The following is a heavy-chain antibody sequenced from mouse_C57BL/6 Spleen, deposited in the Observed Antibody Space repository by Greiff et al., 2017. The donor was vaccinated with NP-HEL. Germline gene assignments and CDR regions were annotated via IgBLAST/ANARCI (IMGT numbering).Heavy chain of an antibody. Sequence: VHLVESGGGLVKPGGSLKLSCAASGFTFSDYGMHWVRQAPEKGLEWVAYISSGSSTIYYADTVKGRFTISRDNAKNTLFLQMTSLRSEDTAMYYCARGGGSSLYWYFDVWGTGTTVTVSS. CDR1: GFTFSDYG. CDR3: ARGGGSSLYWYFDV. D-gene: IGHD1-1*01. J-gene: IGHJ1*03. V-gene: IGHV5-17*01. CDR2: ISSGSSTI.